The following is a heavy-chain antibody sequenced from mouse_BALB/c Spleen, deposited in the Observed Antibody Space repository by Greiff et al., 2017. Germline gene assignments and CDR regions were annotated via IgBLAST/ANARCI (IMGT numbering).Heavy chain of an antibody. D-gene: IGHD3-1*01. J-gene: IGHJ4*01. CDR3: ATPLRDYAMDY. V-gene: IGHV2-6-7*01. CDR1: GFSLTGYG. Sequence: QVQLKESGPGLVAPSQSLSIKCTVSGFSLTGYGVNWVRQPPGKGLEWLGMIWGDGSTDYNSALKSRLSISKDNSKSQVFLKMNSLQTDDTARYYCATPLRDYAMDYWGQGTSVTVSS. CDR2: IWGDGST.